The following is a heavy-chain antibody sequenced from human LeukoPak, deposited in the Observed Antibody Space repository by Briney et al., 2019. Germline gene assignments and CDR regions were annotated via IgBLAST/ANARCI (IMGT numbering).Heavy chain of an antibody. J-gene: IGHJ5*02. Sequence: PSETLSLTCTVSGYSISSGYYWGWIRQPPGKGLEWIGSIYHSGSTYYNPSLKSRVTISVDTSKNQFSLKLSSVTAADTAVYYCARELGEGVVTPWFDPWGQGTLVTVSS. CDR2: IYHSGST. CDR1: GYSISSGYY. D-gene: IGHD3-3*01. CDR3: ARELGEGVVTPWFDP. V-gene: IGHV4-38-2*02.